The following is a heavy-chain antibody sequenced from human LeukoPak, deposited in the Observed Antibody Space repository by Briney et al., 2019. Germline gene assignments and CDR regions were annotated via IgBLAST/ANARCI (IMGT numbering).Heavy chain of an antibody. CDR3: ARQRYSYDYVGY. J-gene: IGHJ4*02. V-gene: IGHV4-59*01. Sequence: SETLSLTCTVSGGSISSYYWSWIRQPAGKGLEWIGYIYYSGTTNYNPSLKSRVTISVDTSKNQFSLKLSSVTAADTAVYYCARQRYSYDYVGYWGQGTLVTVSS. D-gene: IGHD5-18*01. CDR1: GGSISSYY. CDR2: IYYSGTT.